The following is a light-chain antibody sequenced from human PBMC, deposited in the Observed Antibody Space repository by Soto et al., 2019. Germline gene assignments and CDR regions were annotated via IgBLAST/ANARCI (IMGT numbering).Light chain of an antibody. CDR3: QQYGSSPLT. Sequence: EIVLTQSPGTLSLSPGERATLSCRASQSVSSSYLAWHQQKPGQAPRLLIYGASSRATGIPDRFSGSGSGTDFTLTISRLEPADFAVYYCQQYGSSPLTFGGGTKVEIK. CDR2: GAS. V-gene: IGKV3-20*01. CDR1: QSVSSSY. J-gene: IGKJ4*01.